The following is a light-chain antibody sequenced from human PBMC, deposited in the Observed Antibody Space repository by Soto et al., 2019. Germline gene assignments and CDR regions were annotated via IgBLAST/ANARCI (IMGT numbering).Light chain of an antibody. CDR3: QSYDSSLSVLYV. Sequence: QSVLTQPPSVSGAPGQRVTISCTGSSSNIGAGYDVHWYQQLPGTAPKLLIYDNSNRPSGVPDRFSGSKSGTSASLAITGLQAEDYADYYCQSYDSSLSVLYVFGTGTKLTVL. J-gene: IGLJ1*01. CDR1: SSNIGAGYD. V-gene: IGLV1-40*01. CDR2: DNS.